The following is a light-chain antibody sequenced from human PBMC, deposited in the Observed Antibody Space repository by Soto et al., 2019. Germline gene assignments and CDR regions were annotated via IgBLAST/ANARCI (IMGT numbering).Light chain of an antibody. V-gene: IGLV2-14*01. CDR2: EVS. CDR3: SSYTSTSTLV. Sequence: QSVLTQPASVSGSPGQSITISCTGTSSDVGGYNYVSWYQQPPGKAPKLMIYEVSNRPSGVSNRFSGSKSGNTASLTISGLQAEDEADYYCSSYTSTSTLVFGTGTKVTVL. CDR1: SSDVGGYNY. J-gene: IGLJ1*01.